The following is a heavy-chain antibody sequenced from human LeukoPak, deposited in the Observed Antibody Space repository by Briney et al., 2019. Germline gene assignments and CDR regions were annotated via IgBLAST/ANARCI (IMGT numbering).Heavy chain of an antibody. J-gene: IGHJ4*02. Sequence: SETLSLTCTVSGGSISSYYWSWIRQPAGKGLEWIGRIYTSGSTNYNPSLKSRVTMSVDTSKNQFSLKLSSVTAADTAVYYCARDLIKRNQPPRYYFDYWGQGTLVTVSS. V-gene: IGHV4-4*07. CDR1: GGSISSYY. CDR2: IYTSGST. CDR3: ARDLIKRNQPPRYYFDY. D-gene: IGHD2-2*01.